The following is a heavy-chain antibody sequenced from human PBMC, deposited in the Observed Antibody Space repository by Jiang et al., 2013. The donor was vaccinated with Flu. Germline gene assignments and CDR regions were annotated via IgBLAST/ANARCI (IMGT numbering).Heavy chain of an antibody. J-gene: IGHJ6*02. CDR3: AREGHFDWLLQHYYYGMDV. D-gene: IGHD3-9*01. V-gene: IGHV1-3*01. CDR2: INAGNGNT. Sequence: SGAEVKKPGASVKVSCKASGYTFTSYAMHWVRQAPGQRLEWMGWINAGNGNTKYSQKFQGRVTITRDTSASTAYMELSSLRSEDTAVYYCAREGHFDWLLQHYYYGMDVWGQGTTVTVSS. CDR1: GYTFTSYA.